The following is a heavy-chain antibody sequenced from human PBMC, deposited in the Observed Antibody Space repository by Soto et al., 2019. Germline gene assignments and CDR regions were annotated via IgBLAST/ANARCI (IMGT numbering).Heavy chain of an antibody. Sequence: QVQLVQSGAEVKKPGASVKVSCKASGYTFTSYDINWVRQATGQGLEWMGWMNPNSGNTGYAQKFQGRVTMTRDTSIKTAYMELSSLRSEDTAVYYCARLRHYHFWSGYGTFDYWGQGTLVTVSS. CDR3: ARLRHYHFWSGYGTFDY. D-gene: IGHD3-3*01. J-gene: IGHJ4*02. V-gene: IGHV1-8*01. CDR2: MNPNSGNT. CDR1: GYTFTSYD.